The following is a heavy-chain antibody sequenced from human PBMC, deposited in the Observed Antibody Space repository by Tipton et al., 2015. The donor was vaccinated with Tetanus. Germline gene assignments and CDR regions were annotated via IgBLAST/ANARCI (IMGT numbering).Heavy chain of an antibody. CDR2: INAGNGNT. J-gene: IGHJ6*02. V-gene: IGHV1-3*01. CDR1: GYTFTSYA. D-gene: IGHD5-18*01. Sequence: QMQLVQSGAEVKKPGASVKVSCKASGYTFTSYAMHWVRQAPGQRLEWMGWINAGNGNTKYSQKFQGRVTITRDTSASTAYMELSSLRSEDTAVYYCARVFPTAGPAYYYYGMDVWGQGTTVTVSS. CDR3: ARVFPTAGPAYYYYGMDV.